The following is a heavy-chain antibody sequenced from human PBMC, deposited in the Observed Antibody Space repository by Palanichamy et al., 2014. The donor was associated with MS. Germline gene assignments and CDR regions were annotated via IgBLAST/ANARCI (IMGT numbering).Heavy chain of an antibody. D-gene: IGHD1-1*01. CDR1: GFTFSSYW. CDR2: INSDESST. J-gene: IGHJ4*02. Sequence: EVQLVESGGGLVQPGGSPRLSCATSGFTFSSYWMHWVRQAPGKGPVWVSRINSDESSTNYADSVKGRFTISRDHAKNTLYLQMNSLRVEDKAVYYCAREISRGTNDRYFDYWGQGTLVTVSS. CDR3: AREISRGTNDRYFDY. V-gene: IGHV3-74*01.